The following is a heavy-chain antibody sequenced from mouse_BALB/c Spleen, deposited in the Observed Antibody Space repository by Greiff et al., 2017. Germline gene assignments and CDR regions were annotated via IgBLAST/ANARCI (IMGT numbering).Heavy chain of an antibody. D-gene: IGHD2-2*01. V-gene: IGHV5-4*02. CDR1: GFTFSDYY. CDR3: ARDQDGYDGYYAMDY. J-gene: IGHJ4*01. Sequence: EVMLVESGGGLVKPGGSLKLSCAASGFTFSDYYMYWVRQTPEKRLEWVATISDGGSYTYYPDSVKGRFTISRDNAKNNLYLQMSSLKSEDTAMYYCARDQDGYDGYYAMDYWGQGTSVTVSS. CDR2: ISDGGSYT.